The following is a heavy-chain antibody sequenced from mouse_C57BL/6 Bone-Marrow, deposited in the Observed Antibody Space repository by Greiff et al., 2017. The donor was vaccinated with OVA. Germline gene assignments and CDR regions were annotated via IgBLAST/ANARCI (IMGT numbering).Heavy chain of an antibody. CDR3: ARWLLHYYAMDY. Sequence: VQLQQSGAELAKPGASVKLSCKASGYTFTSYWMHWVKQRPGQGLEWIGYINPSSGYTTYNQKFKDKATLTADKSSSTAYMQLRSLTYEDATVYYCARWLLHYYAMDYWGQGTAVTVSS. V-gene: IGHV1-7*01. D-gene: IGHD2-3*01. J-gene: IGHJ4*01. CDR2: INPSSGYT. CDR1: GYTFTSYW.